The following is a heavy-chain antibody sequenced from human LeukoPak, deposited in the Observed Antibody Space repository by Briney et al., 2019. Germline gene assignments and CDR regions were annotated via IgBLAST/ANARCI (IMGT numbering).Heavy chain of an antibody. CDR3: AGSSHDYGLTIDY. Sequence: GASVKVSCKASGYTFTSYAMNWVRQAPGQGLEWMGWINTNTGNPTYAQGFTGRFVFSLDTFVSTAYLQISSLKAEDTAVYYCAGSSHDYGLTIDYWGQGTLVTVSS. CDR1: GYTFTSYA. J-gene: IGHJ4*02. V-gene: IGHV7-4-1*02. CDR2: INTNTGNP. D-gene: IGHD4-17*01.